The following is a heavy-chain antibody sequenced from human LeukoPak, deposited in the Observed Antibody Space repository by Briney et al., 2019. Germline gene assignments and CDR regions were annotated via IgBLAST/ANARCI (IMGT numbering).Heavy chain of an antibody. Sequence: WASVKVSCKASGYTFTGYYMHWVRQAPGQGLEWMGWINPNSGGTNYAQKFQGRVTMTRDTSISTAYMELSRLRSDDTAVYYCARGGIGYSYGTGLDYWGQGTLVTVSS. D-gene: IGHD5-18*01. CDR2: INPNSGGT. J-gene: IGHJ4*02. V-gene: IGHV1-2*02. CDR1: GYTFTGYY. CDR3: ARGGIGYSYGTGLDY.